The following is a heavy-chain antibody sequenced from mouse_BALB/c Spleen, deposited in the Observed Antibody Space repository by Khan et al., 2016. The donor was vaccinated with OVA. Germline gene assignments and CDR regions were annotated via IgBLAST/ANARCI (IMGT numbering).Heavy chain of an antibody. CDR2: ISSAATYT. CDR3: INGNYGWLAY. V-gene: IGHV5-9-1*01. D-gene: IGHD2-1*01. J-gene: IGHJ3*01. CDR1: GFTFSSFV. Sequence: EVELVESGGGLVEPGGSLKLSCAASGFTFSSFVMSWVRQTPEKRLEWVATISSAATYTYYPASIKGRFTISRDNAKNTLYLNMNRLRSDDTAIDYGINGNYGWLAYWGLGTLVTVST.